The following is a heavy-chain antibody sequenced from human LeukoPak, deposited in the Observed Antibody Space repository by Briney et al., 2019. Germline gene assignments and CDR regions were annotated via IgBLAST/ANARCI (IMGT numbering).Heavy chain of an antibody. CDR1: GYTFTGYY. Sequence: ASVKVSCKASGYTFTGYYMHWVRQAPGQGLEWMGWINPNSGGTNYAQKFQGRVTMTRDTSISTAYMEVSRLRSDDTAVYYCARESEFLSLAESTDYFDNWGQGTLVTVSS. J-gene: IGHJ4*02. CDR2: INPNSGGT. V-gene: IGHV1-2*02. CDR3: ARESEFLSLAESTDYFDN. D-gene: IGHD5/OR15-5a*01.